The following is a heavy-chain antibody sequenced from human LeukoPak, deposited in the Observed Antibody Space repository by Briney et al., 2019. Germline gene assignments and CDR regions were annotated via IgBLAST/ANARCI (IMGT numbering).Heavy chain of an antibody. CDR2: IYYSGST. CDR3: AAFDWLTNWFDP. CDR1: GGSISSYY. J-gene: IGHJ5*02. Sequence: SETLCLTCTVSGGSISSYYWSWIRQPPGKGLEWIGYIYYSGSTNYNPSLKSRVTISVDTSKNQFSLKLSSVTAADTAVYYCAAFDWLTNWFDPWGQGTLVTVSS. D-gene: IGHD3-9*01. V-gene: IGHV4-59*01.